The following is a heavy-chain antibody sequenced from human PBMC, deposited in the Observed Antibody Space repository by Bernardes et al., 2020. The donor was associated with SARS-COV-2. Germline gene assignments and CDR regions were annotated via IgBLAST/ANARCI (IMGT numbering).Heavy chain of an antibody. CDR2: ISGPGRT. V-gene: IGHV3-23*01. CDR1: GFTFSTYA. Sequence: GGSLRLSCVASGFTFSTYAMSWVRQAPGKGLEWVSDISGPGRTYYADSVKGRFTISRDNSKNTLYLEMNSLRAEDTAVYYCAKELAYGSTWRDYNYYFGMDVWGQGTTVTVSS. D-gene: IGHD6-13*01. J-gene: IGHJ6*02. CDR3: AKELAYGSTWRDYNYYFGMDV.